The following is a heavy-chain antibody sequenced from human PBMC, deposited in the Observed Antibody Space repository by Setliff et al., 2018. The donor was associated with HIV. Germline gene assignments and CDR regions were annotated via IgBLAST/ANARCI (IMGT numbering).Heavy chain of an antibody. D-gene: IGHD3-22*01. CDR1: GFTFSTYT. Sequence: RGSLRLSCAASGFTFSTYTMNWVRQAPGKGLEWVSSISYIYYADSVKGRFTISRDNAKNSLYLQMNSLRDEDAAVYYCARGPLYDSGTYYLNYWGKVGDYWGQGTLVTVSS. CDR3: ARGPLYDSGTYYLNYWGKVGDY. J-gene: IGHJ4*02. V-gene: IGHV3-21*01. CDR2: ISYI.